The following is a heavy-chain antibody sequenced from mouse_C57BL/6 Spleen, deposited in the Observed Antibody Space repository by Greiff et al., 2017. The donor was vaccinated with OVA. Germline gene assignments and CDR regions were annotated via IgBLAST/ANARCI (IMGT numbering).Heavy chain of an antibody. CDR1: GFTFSSYA. V-gene: IGHV5-9-1*02. D-gene: IGHD1-1*01. CDR2: ISSGGDYI. J-gene: IGHJ3*01. Sequence: EVKLMESGEGLVKPGGSLKLSCAASGFTFSSYAMSWVRQTPEKRLEWVAYISSGGDYIYYADTVKGRFTISRDNARNTLYLQMSSLKSEDTAMYYCTRDRIGSSPFAYWGQGTLVTVSA. CDR3: TRDRIGSSPFAY.